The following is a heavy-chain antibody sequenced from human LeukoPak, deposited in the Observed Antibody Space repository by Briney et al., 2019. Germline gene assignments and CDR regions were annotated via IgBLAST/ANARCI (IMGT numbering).Heavy chain of an antibody. CDR3: ATNYEILSGYPKNYYFHI. D-gene: IGHD3-9*01. J-gene: IGHJ3*02. CDR2: IIPLFRTA. CDR1: GYTFTGYY. Sequence: SVKVSCKASGYTFTGYYMHWVRQAPGQGPEWLGGIIPLFRTANYAQKFQGRVTITADNSTNTAFMELSSLRSEDTAMYYCATNYEILSGYPKNYYFHIWGEGTMVTVSS. V-gene: IGHV1-69*06.